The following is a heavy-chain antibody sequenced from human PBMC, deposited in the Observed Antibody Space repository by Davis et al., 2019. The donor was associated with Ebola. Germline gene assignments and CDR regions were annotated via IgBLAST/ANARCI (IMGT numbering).Heavy chain of an antibody. CDR3: ARGGRFGELLRYAFDI. CDR1: GYTFTSYY. D-gene: IGHD3-10*01. CDR2: ISAYNGNT. V-gene: IGHV1-18*04. Sequence: ASVKVSCKASGYTFTSYYMHWVRKAPGQGLEWMGWISAYNGNTNYAQKLQGRVTMTTDTSTSTAYMELRSLRSDDTAVYYCARGGRFGELLRYAFDIWGQGTMVTVSS. J-gene: IGHJ3*02.